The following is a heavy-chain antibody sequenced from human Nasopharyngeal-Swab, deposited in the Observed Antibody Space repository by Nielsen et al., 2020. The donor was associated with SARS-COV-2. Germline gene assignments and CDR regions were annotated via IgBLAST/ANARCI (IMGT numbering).Heavy chain of an antibody. CDR1: GFTFDDYA. Sequence: SLKISCAASGFTFDDYAMHWVRQAPGKGLEWVSGISWNSGSIGYADSVKGRFTISRDNAKNTLYLQMNSLRAEDTAVYYCAFLAGDYYDSSGYYPHYYGMDVWGQGTTVTVSS. J-gene: IGHJ6*02. CDR3: AFLAGDYYDSSGYYPHYYGMDV. D-gene: IGHD3-22*01. CDR2: ISWNSGSI. V-gene: IGHV3-9*01.